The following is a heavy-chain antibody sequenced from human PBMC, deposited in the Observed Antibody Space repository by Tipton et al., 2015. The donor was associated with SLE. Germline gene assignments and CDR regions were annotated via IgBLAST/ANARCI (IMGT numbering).Heavy chain of an antibody. CDR2: IYYSGST. V-gene: IGHV4-39*01. Sequence: LRLSCTVSGGSISSSSYYWGWIRQPPGKGLEWIGSIYYSGSTYYNPSLKSRVTISVDTSKNQFSLKLSSVTAADTAVYYCARRVVLWFGEPPAGAFDIWGQGTMVTVYS. J-gene: IGHJ3*02. CDR3: ARRVVLWFGEPPAGAFDI. D-gene: IGHD3-10*01. CDR1: GGSISSSSYY.